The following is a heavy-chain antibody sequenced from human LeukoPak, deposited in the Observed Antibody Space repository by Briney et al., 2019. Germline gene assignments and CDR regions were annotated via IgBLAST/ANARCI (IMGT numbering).Heavy chain of an antibody. Sequence: SETLSLTCTVSGGSISSGSYYWSWIRQPAGKGLEWIGRIYTSGSTNYNPSLKSRVTISVDTSKNQFSLKLSSVTAADTAVYYCARAGSDIVVVPAAVRGYYYYYMDVWGKGTTVTISS. CDR3: ARAGSDIVVVPAAVRGYYYYYMDV. J-gene: IGHJ6*03. CDR1: GGSISSGSYY. D-gene: IGHD2-2*01. V-gene: IGHV4-61*02. CDR2: IYTSGST.